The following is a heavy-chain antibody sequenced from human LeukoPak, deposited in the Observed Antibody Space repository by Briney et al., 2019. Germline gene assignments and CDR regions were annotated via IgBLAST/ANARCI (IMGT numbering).Heavy chain of an antibody. CDR2: IHYSGST. CDR1: GDSIIGYY. CDR3: ARGERLGPDF. J-gene: IGHJ4*02. Sequence: SETLSLTCTVSGDSIIGYYWSWIRQPPGKGLEWIGYIHYSGSTNYNPSLKSRVTISVDTSRSHFSLKLSSATAADTAVYFCARGERLGPDFWGQGTLVTVSS. V-gene: IGHV4-59*01. D-gene: IGHD1-1*01.